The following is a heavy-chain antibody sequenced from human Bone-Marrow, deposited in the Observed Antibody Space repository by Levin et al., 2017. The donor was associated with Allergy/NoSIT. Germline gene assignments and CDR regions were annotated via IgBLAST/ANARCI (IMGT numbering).Heavy chain of an antibody. CDR3: ARDRYCSGGSCYGGRQDDAFDI. J-gene: IGHJ3*02. V-gene: IGHV1-69*01. Sequence: KISCKASGGTFSSYAISWVRQAPGQGLEWMGGIIPIFGTANYAQKFQGRVTITADESTSTAYMELSSLRSEDTAVYYCARDRYCSGGSCYGGRQDDAFDIWGQGTMVTVSS. CDR2: IIPIFGTA. CDR1: GGTFSSYA. D-gene: IGHD2-15*01.